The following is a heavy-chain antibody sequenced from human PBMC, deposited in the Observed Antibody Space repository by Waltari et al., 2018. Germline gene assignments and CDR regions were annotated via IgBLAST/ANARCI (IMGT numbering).Heavy chain of an antibody. CDR1: GYTFTSYY. CDR3: ARIYCSGGSCYSEIFDY. CDR2: INPSDGST. J-gene: IGHJ4*02. D-gene: IGHD2-15*01. Sequence: QVQLVQSGAEVKKPGASVKVSCKASGYTFTSYYLHWVRQAPGQGLEWMGIINPSDGSTYYAKKFQGRVTMTRDTSTSTVYMDLSSLRSEDTAVFYWARIYCSGGSCYSEIFDYWGQGTLVTVSS. V-gene: IGHV1-46*01.